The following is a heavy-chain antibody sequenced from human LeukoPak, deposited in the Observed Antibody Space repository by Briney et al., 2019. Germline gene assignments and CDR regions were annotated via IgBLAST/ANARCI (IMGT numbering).Heavy chain of an antibody. CDR1: GYTFTSYD. CDR2: MNPNSGNT. CDR3: ARVIDSIAAAGSD. Sequence: ASVKASCKASGYTFTSYDINWVRQATGQGLEWMGWMNPNSGNTGYAQKFQGRVTMTRNTSISTVYMELSSLRSEDTAVYYCARVIDSIAAAGSDWGQGTLVTVSS. J-gene: IGHJ4*02. V-gene: IGHV1-8*01. D-gene: IGHD6-13*01.